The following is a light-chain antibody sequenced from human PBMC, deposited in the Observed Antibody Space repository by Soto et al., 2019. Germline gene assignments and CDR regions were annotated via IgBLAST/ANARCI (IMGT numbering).Light chain of an antibody. CDR3: CSYTTSNTRQIV. CDR2: DVS. J-gene: IGLJ1*01. Sequence: QSALTQPASVSGSPGQSITITCTGTSSDVGCYNYVSWYQQHPGKAPKFMIYDVSNRPSGVSNRFSGSKSGNTASLTISGLQAEDEADDYCCSYTTSNTRQIVFGTGTKLTVL. V-gene: IGLV2-14*01. CDR1: SSDVGCYNY.